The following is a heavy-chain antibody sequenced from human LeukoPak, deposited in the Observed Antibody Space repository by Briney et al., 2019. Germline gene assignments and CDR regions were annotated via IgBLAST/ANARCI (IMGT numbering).Heavy chain of an antibody. CDR2: IYYSGNT. J-gene: IGHJ5*02. CDR1: GGSLSSDY. CDR3: ARHTTSWPYSWFNP. V-gene: IGHV4-59*01. Sequence: PSETLSVTCTVSGGSLSSDYWSCIRQPPEKGLEWIGNIYYSGNTHYNPSLKSRVTISVDTSKNQFSLKLTSVTAADTAMYYCARHTTSWPYSWFNPWGQGTLVTVSS. D-gene: IGHD2-2*01.